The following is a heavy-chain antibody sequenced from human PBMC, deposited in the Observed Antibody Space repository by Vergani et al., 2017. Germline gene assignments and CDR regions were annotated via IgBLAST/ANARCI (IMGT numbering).Heavy chain of an antibody. CDR1: GGSFSGYY. V-gene: IGHV4-34*01. D-gene: IGHD6-13*01. Sequence: QVQLQQWGAGLLKPSETLSLTCAVYGGSFSGYYCSWIRQPPGKGLEWIGEINHSGRTNYNPSLKSRVTISVDTSKNQFSLKLSSVTAADTAVYYCARGGSSWYDPYYYGMDGWGQGTTVTVSS. CDR2: INHSGRT. J-gene: IGHJ6*02. CDR3: ARGGSSWYDPYYYGMDG.